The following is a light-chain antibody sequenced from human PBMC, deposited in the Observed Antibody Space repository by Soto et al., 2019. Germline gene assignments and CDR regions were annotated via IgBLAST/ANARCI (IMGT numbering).Light chain of an antibody. V-gene: IGKV3-11*01. CDR3: QQYYSSPFT. J-gene: IGKJ3*01. CDR1: QTVGRF. Sequence: DIVLTQSPATLSLSPGDRVTLSCRASQTVGRFLSWYQHSPGQGPRLLVYDASNRATGVPARFSGSGSETDFTLTISSLQAEDVAVYYCQQYYSSPFTFGPGTRVDI. CDR2: DAS.